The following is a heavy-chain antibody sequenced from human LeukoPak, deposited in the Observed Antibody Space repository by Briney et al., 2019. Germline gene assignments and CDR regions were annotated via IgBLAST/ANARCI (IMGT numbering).Heavy chain of an antibody. Sequence: GGSLRLSCVASGFTFSRAWMNWVRQAPGQGPEWVGQIRSKTDGGTTDYAAPVRGRFIISSDDSTDTLYLQMNNLKNEDTALYYCTTDGPYGSRTYCVYWGQGIPVTVSS. CDR3: TTDGPYGSRTYCVY. V-gene: IGHV3-15*01. CDR2: IRSKTDGGTT. D-gene: IGHD3-10*01. J-gene: IGHJ1*01. CDR1: GFTFSRAW.